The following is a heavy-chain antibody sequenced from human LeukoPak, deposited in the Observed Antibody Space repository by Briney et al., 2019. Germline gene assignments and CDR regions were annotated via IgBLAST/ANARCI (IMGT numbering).Heavy chain of an antibody. CDR2: ISYDGSNK. V-gene: IGHV3-30-3*01. CDR1: GFTFSSYA. J-gene: IGHJ4*02. D-gene: IGHD1-14*01. Sequence: GGSLRLSCAASGFTFSSYAMHWVRQAPGKGLEWVAVISYDGSNKYYADSVKGRFTISRDNSKNTLYLQMNSLRAEDTAVYYCARENLRSGFRFDYWGQGTLVTVSS. CDR3: ARENLRSGFRFDY.